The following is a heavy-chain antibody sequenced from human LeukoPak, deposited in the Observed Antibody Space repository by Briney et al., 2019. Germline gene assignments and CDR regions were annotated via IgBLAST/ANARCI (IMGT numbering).Heavy chain of an antibody. Sequence: SETLSLTCTVSGGSISSSSYYWGWIRQPPGKGLEWIGSIYYSGSTYYNPSLKSRVTISVDTSKNQFSLKLSSVTAADTAVYYCARETITMVRGVIIFNWFDPWGQGTLVTVSS. CDR1: GGSISSSSYY. D-gene: IGHD3-10*01. CDR2: IYYSGST. J-gene: IGHJ5*02. CDR3: ARETITMVRGVIIFNWFDP. V-gene: IGHV4-39*07.